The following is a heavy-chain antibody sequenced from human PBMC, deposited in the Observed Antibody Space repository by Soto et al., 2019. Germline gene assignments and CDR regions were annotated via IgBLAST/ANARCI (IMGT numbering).Heavy chain of an antibody. V-gene: IGHV3-30-3*01. J-gene: IGHJ4*02. CDR3: ARDSNQLVGAPHYFDY. Sequence: GGSLRLSCAASGFTFSTYAMHWVRQAPGKGLEWVAVISYDGSNKYYADSVRGRFTISRDNSKNTLYLQMNSLRAEDTAVYFCARDSNQLVGAPHYFDYWGQGTLVTVSS. CDR2: ISYDGSNK. CDR1: GFTFSTYA. D-gene: IGHD1-26*01.